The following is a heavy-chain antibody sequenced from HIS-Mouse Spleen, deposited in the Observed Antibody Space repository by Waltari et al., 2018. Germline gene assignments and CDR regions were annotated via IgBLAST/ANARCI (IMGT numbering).Heavy chain of an antibody. D-gene: IGHD3-22*01. CDR2: IIPIFGTA. CDR1: GGTFSSYA. V-gene: IGHV1-69*01. Sequence: QVQLVQSGAEVKKPGSSVKVSCKASGGTFSSYAISWVRQAPGQGRGWMGGIIPIFGTANYAQKFQGRVTITADESTSTAYMELSSLRSEDTAVYYCAHSISGKSSGYYYATGRFDPWGQGTLVTVSS. J-gene: IGHJ5*02. CDR3: AHSISGKSSGYYYATGRFDP.